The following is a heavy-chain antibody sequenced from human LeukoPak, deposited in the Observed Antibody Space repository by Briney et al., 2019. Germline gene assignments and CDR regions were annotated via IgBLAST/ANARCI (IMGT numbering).Heavy chain of an antibody. Sequence: GGTLRLSCAASGFTFSSYGMSWVRQAPGKGLEWVSAISGSGGSTYYADSVKGRFTISRDNSKNTLYLQMNSLRAEDTAVYYCARDSAAAKIPHAFDIWGQGTMVTVSS. D-gene: IGHD6-13*01. V-gene: IGHV3-23*01. J-gene: IGHJ3*02. CDR3: ARDSAAAKIPHAFDI. CDR2: ISGSGGST. CDR1: GFTFSSYG.